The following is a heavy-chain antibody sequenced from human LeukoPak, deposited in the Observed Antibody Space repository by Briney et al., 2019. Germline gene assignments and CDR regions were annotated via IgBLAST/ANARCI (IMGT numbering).Heavy chain of an antibody. Sequence: SGESLKISCKGSGYSFTSYWIGWVRQMPGKGLEWMGIIYPGDSDTRYSPSFQGQVTTSADKSISTAYLQWSSLKASDTAMYYCARRKRGLLYSSTLYYFGYWGQGTLVTVSS. J-gene: IGHJ4*02. CDR1: GYSFTSYW. D-gene: IGHD6-13*01. CDR3: ARRKRGLLYSSTLYYFGY. V-gene: IGHV5-51*01. CDR2: IYPGDSDT.